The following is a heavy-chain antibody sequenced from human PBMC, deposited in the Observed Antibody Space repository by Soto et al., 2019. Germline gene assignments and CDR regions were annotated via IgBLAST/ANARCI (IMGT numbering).Heavy chain of an antibody. D-gene: IGHD1-26*01. Sequence: QVQLVQSGAEVKKPGASVKVSCKASGYTFTSYGISWVRQAPGQGLEWMGWISAYNGNTNYAQKLQGRVTMTTDTSTSTASMELRSLRSDDTAVYYRERDKGWEPTDYWGQGTLGTVSS. J-gene: IGHJ4*02. V-gene: IGHV1-18*01. CDR3: ERDKGWEPTDY. CDR1: GYTFTSYG. CDR2: ISAYNGNT.